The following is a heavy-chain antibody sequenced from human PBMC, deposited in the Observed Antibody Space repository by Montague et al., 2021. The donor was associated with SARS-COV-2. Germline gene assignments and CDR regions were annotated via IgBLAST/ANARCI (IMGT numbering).Heavy chain of an antibody. CDR2: IYYSGST. CDR1: GGSISSYY. D-gene: IGHD2-15*01. V-gene: IGHV4-59*08. CDR3: ARLKAGDCSGGSCYSSWFDH. J-gene: IGHJ5*02. Sequence: SETLSLTCTVSGGSISSYYWSWIRQPPGKGLEWIGYIYYSGSTNYNPSLKSRVTISVDTSKNQFSLKLSSVTAADTAVYYCARLKAGDCSGGSCYSSWFDHWGQGTLVTVSS.